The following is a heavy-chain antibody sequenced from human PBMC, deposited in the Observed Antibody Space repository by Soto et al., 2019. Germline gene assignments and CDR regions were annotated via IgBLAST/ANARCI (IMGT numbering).Heavy chain of an antibody. J-gene: IGHJ4*02. Sequence: SETLSLTCTVSGGSISSSSYYWGWIRQPPGKGLEWIGSIYYSGSTYYNPSLKSRVTISVDTSKNQFSLKLSSVTAADTAVYYCARSGLRYCSGGSCYYVDYWGQGTLVTVSS. V-gene: IGHV4-39*01. CDR3: ARSGLRYCSGGSCYYVDY. CDR2: IYYSGST. D-gene: IGHD2-15*01. CDR1: GGSISSSSYY.